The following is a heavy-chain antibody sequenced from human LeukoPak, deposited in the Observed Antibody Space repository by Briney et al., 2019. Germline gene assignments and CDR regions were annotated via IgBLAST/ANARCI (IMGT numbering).Heavy chain of an antibody. CDR3: ARDRRLDYYDSSGYYPQH. Sequence: GRSLRLSCAASGFTFSSYGMHWVRQAPGKGLEWVAVISYDGSNKYYADSVKGRFTISRDNSKNTLYLQMNSLRAEDTAVYYCARDRRLDYYDSSGYYPQHWGQGTLVTVSS. D-gene: IGHD3-22*01. CDR1: GFTFSSYG. V-gene: IGHV3-30*03. CDR2: ISYDGSNK. J-gene: IGHJ1*01.